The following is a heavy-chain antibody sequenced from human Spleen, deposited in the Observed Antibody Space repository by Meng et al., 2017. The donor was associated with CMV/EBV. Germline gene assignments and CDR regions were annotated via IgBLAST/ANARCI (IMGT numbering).Heavy chain of an antibody. Sequence: TISWVRQAPGQGLEWMGGIIPVFGTTHYAQKFQGRLSITTDESTDTAYMELSSLTYEDTAVYYCASYSYHFLGYCTPANCQGSVQFDYWGQGALVT. D-gene: IGHD2-8*01. V-gene: IGHV1-69*05. CDR1: T. CDR2: IIPVFGTT. CDR3: ASYSYHFLGYCTPANCQGSVQFDY. J-gene: IGHJ4*02.